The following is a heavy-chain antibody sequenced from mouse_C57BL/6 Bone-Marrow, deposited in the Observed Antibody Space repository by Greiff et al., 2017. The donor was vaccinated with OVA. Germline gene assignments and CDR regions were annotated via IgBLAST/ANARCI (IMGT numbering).Heavy chain of an antibody. CDR2: IDPEDGDT. CDR1: GFNINDYY. Sequence: EVQLQQSGAELVKPGASVKLSCTASGFNINDYYMHWVKQRPEQGLEWIGRIDPEDGDTKYAPKFQGKATITADTSSNTAYLQLSSLTSEDTAVYYCARRSDGSRRIRFAYWGQGTLVTVSA. D-gene: IGHD1-1*01. CDR3: ARRSDGSRRIRFAY. V-gene: IGHV14-2*01. J-gene: IGHJ3*01.